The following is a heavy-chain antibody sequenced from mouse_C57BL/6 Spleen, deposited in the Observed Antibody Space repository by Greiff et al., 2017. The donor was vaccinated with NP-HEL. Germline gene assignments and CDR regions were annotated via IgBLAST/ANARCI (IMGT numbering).Heavy chain of an antibody. CDR2: IDPETGGT. J-gene: IGHJ3*01. Sequence: VQLQQSGAELVRPGASVTLSCKASGYTFTDYEMHWVKQTPVHGLEWIGAIDPETGGTAYNQRFKGKAILTADKSSSTAYMELRSLTSEDSAVYYCTRGIAGTPFAYWDQGTLVTVSA. V-gene: IGHV1-15*01. D-gene: IGHD4-1*01. CDR1: GYTFTDYE. CDR3: TRGIAGTPFAY.